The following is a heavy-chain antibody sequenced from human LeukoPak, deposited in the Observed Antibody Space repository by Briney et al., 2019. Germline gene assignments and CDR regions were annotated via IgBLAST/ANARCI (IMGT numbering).Heavy chain of an antibody. V-gene: IGHV4-59*01. CDR1: GGSISSYY. CDR2: IYYSGST. J-gene: IGHJ3*02. CDR3: ARERTYYDSSGYLGRAFDI. Sequence: SETLSLTCTVCGGSISSYYWSLIRQPPGKGLEWIGYIYYSGSTNYNPSLKSRVTISVDTSKNQFSLKLSSVTAADTAVYYCARERTYYDSSGYLGRAFDIWGQGTMVTVSS. D-gene: IGHD3-22*01.